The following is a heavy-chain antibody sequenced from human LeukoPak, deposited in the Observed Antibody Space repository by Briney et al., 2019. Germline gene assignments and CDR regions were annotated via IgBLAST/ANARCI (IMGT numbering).Heavy chain of an antibody. CDR2: ISSSSSTI. CDR1: GGSISNTN. Sequence: PSETLSLTCGVSGGSISNTNWWSWVRQPPGQGLEWISHISSSSSTIYYSDSVKGRFTISRDNAKTSLYLQMNSLRDEDTAMYYCARVEQKPRAVCGMDVWGQGTTVTVSS. CDR3: ARVEQKPRAVCGMDV. V-gene: IGHV3-48*02. D-gene: IGHD6-13*01. J-gene: IGHJ6*02.